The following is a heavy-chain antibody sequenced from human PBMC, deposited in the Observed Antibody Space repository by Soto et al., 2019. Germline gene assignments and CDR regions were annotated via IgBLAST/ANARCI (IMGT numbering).Heavy chain of an antibody. CDR1: GGSSSGYD. CDR3: ARGGYYDSSGPNDY. Sequence: WATLAVTWTVSGGSSSGYDWSWIRQPPGEGLEWIGYIYYIGSTNYNPSLKSRVTISVDTSKNQFSLKLSSVTAADTAVYYCARGGYYDSSGPNDYWGQGTLVTVSS. CDR2: IYYIGST. J-gene: IGHJ4*02. D-gene: IGHD3-22*01. V-gene: IGHV4-59*01.